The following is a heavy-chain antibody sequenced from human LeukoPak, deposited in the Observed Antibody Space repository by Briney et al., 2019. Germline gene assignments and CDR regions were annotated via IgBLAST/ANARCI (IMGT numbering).Heavy chain of an antibody. J-gene: IGHJ4*02. CDR2: ISGSGGST. D-gene: IGHD6-19*01. CDR1: GFTFSSYA. CDR3: AKVASSGWYYFDY. V-gene: IGHV3-23*01. Sequence: GGSLRLSCAASGFTFSSYAMSWVRQAPGKGLEWGSAISGSGGSTYYADSVKALFTISRDNSKNTLYLQMNSLRAEDTAVYYCAKVASSGWYYFDYWGQGTLVTVSS.